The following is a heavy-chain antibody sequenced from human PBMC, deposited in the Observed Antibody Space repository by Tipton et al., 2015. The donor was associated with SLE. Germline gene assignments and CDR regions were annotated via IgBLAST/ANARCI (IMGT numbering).Heavy chain of an antibody. CDR1: GFTVSSNY. J-gene: IGHJ6*02. CDR2: IYSGGST. CDR3: ARELDV. V-gene: IGHV3-53*01. Sequence: SLRLSCAASGFTVSSNYMNWVRQAPGKGLAWVSVIYSGGSTYYADSVKGRFTISRDNSKNTLYLQINGLRSEDTAVYYCARELDVWGQGTTVTVSS.